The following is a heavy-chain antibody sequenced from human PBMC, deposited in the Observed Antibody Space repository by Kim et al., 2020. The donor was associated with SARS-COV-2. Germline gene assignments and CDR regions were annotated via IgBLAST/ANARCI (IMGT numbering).Heavy chain of an antibody. CDR1: GGSISSQY. Sequence: SETLSLTCTVSGGSISSQYWSWIRQPPGKGLEWIGYIYYSGSTIYNPSLKSRVTISVDTSKNQFSLKLSSVTAADTAVYYCARRGYTYGPYYFDYWGQGTLVTVSS. CDR2: IYYSGST. J-gene: IGHJ4*02. CDR3: ARRGYTYGPYYFDY. D-gene: IGHD5-18*01. V-gene: IGHV4-59*08.